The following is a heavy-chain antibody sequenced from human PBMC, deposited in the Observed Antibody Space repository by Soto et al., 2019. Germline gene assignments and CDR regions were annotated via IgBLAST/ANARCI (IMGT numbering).Heavy chain of an antibody. CDR2: IYYSGST. J-gene: IGHJ4*02. Sequence: PSATLSLTCTVSGGSISSYYWSWIRQPPGKGLEWIGYIYYSGSTNYNPSLKSRVTISVDTSKNQFSLKLSSVTAADTAVYYCARDYGDYFDFWGQGTLVTVSS. V-gene: IGHV4-59*01. D-gene: IGHD4-17*01. CDR1: GGSISSYY. CDR3: ARDYGDYFDF.